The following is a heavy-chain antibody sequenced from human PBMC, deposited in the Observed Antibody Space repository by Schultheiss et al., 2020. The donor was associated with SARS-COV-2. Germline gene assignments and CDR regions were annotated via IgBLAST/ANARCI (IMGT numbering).Heavy chain of an antibody. D-gene: IGHD6-19*01. CDR2: IYTSGST. CDR1: GGSISSYY. CDR3: ARHKRGSGWYFPQTMGAFDI. J-gene: IGHJ3*02. V-gene: IGHV4-4*07. Sequence: SETLSLTCTVSGGSISSYYWSWIRQPAGKGLEWIGRIYTSGSTNYNPSLKSRVTISVDTSKNQFSLKLSSVTAADTAVYYCARHKRGSGWYFPQTMGAFDIWGQGTMVTVSS.